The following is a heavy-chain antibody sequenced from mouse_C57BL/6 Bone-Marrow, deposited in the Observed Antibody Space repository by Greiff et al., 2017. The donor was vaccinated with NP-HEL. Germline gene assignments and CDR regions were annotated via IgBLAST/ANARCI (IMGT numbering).Heavy chain of an antibody. V-gene: IGHV14-4*01. D-gene: IGHD1-1*01. CDR3: TPNINYYGSSYLYFDY. Sequence: EVQLQQSGAELVRPGASVKLSCTASGFNIKDDYMHWVKQRPEQGLEWIGWIDPENGDTEYASKFQGKATITADTSSNTAYLQLSSLTSEDTAVYYCTPNINYYGSSYLYFDYWGQGTTLTVSS. J-gene: IGHJ2*01. CDR1: GFNIKDDY. CDR2: IDPENGDT.